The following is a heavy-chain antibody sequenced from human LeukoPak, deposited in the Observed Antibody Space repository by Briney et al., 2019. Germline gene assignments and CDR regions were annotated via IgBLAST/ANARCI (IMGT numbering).Heavy chain of an antibody. D-gene: IGHD3-10*01. CDR3: ARGYYGSVTYYNAEKHGMDV. Sequence: PGGSLRLSCAASGFTFSSYWMSWVRQAPGKGLEWVANIKQDGSEKYYVDSVKGRFTISRDNAKNSLYLQMNSLRAEDTAVYYCARGYYGSVTYYNAEKHGMDVWGQGTMVTVSS. J-gene: IGHJ6*02. CDR1: GFTFSSYW. V-gene: IGHV3-7*01. CDR2: IKQDGSEK.